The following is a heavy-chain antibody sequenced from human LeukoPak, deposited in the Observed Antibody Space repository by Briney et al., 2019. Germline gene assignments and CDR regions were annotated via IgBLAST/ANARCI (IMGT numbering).Heavy chain of an antibody. CDR2: ISSSSNYI. J-gene: IGHJ4*02. V-gene: IGHV3-21*01. CDR3: ARGVDY. Sequence: GGSLRLSCTASGFTFSRYGMNWVRQAPGKGLEWVSSISSSSNYIYYADSVKGRFIISRDNSKNLMYLQMNSLRAEDTAVYYCARGVDYWGQGTLVTVSS. CDR1: GFTFSRYG.